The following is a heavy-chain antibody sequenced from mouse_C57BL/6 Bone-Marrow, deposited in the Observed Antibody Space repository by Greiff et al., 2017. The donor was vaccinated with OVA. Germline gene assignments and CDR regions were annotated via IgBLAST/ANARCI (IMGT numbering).Heavy chain of an antibody. CDR1: GFNIKDDY. V-gene: IGHV14-4*01. Sequence: VQLQQSGAELVRPGASVKLSCTASGFNIKDDYMHWVKQRPEQGLEWIGWINPDNGDTKYASKFQGKATMTADKSSNTAYLQLRSLTSEDTAVYYCTTGSGYPWGQGTSLTVSS. J-gene: IGHJ4*01. CDR2: INPDNGDT. D-gene: IGHD3-2*02. CDR3: TTGSGYP.